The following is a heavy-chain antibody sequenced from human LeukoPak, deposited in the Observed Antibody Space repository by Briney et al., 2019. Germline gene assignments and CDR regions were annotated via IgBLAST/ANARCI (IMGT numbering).Heavy chain of an antibody. CDR1: GFTFSSYW. CDR3: ARGGSGWRYYYYGMDV. J-gene: IGHJ6*02. Sequence: HPGGSLRLSCAASGFTFSSYWMHWVRQAPGKGLVWVSRINSDGSSTSYADSVKGRFTISRDNAKNTLYLQMNNLRAEDTAVYYCARGGSGWRYYYYGMDVWGQGTTVTVSS. V-gene: IGHV3-74*01. D-gene: IGHD6-19*01. CDR2: INSDGSST.